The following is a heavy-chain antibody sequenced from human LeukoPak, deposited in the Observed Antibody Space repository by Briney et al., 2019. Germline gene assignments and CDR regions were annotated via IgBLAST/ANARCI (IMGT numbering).Heavy chain of an antibody. D-gene: IGHD2-2*01. Sequence: GASVKVSCKASGGTFSSYAISWVRQAPGQGLEWMGGIIPIFGTANYAQKFQGRVTITADESTSTAYMELSSLRSEDTAVYYCARDNIVVVPAAMTREFYYYGMDVWGQGTTVTVSS. CDR3: ARDNIVVVPAAMTREFYYYGMDV. CDR1: GGTFSSYA. J-gene: IGHJ6*02. V-gene: IGHV1-69*13. CDR2: IIPIFGTA.